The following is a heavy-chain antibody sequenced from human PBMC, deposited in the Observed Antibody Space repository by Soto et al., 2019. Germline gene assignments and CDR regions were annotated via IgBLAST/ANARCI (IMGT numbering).Heavy chain of an antibody. D-gene: IGHD3-10*01. Sequence: GGSLRLSCAASGFTFINYSMNWVRQAPGKGLEWVSSITSRGTYIYYADSVNGRFTISRDNAKNSLFLQMNSLRAEDTAVYYCATAPTNFFGSGSHLDYWGQGTLVTVSS. J-gene: IGHJ4*02. CDR3: ATAPTNFFGSGSHLDY. V-gene: IGHV3-21*01. CDR1: GFTFINYS. CDR2: ITSRGTYI.